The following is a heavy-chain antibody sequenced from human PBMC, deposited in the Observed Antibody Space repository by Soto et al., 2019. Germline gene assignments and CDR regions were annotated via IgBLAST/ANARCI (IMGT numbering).Heavy chain of an antibody. CDR2: INPSGEHT. CDR1: GYSFKDHY. V-gene: IGHV1-46*02. CDR3: ARISCKGGSCYFDFDH. D-gene: IGHD2-15*01. Sequence: ASVKVSCTASGYSFKDHYMHWVRQAPGRGLEWVGIINPSGEHTNYAQQFRGRVARTRDTSTSTAYMELRSLRSEDTAVYFCARISCKGGSCYFDFDHWGQGTLVTVSS. J-gene: IGHJ4*02.